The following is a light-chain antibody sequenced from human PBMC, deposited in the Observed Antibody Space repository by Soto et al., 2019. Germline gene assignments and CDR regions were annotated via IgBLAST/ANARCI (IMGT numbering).Light chain of an antibody. Sequence: EIALTQSPGTLSLSPGERATHTCRASQSVSSNDLAWYQQKPGLAPRLLIYGASSRATGIPDRFSGSGSGTDFTLTISRLEPEDFAVYYCQQYDSSPWTFGQGTKVEIK. J-gene: IGKJ1*01. CDR1: QSVSSND. CDR2: GAS. CDR3: QQYDSSPWT. V-gene: IGKV3-20*01.